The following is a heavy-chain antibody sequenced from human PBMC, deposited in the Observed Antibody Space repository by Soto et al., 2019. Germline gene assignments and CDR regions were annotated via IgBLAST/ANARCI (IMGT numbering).Heavy chain of an antibody. Sequence: GGSLRLSCAASGFTFSSYSMNWVRQAPGKGLEWVSSISSSSSYIYYADSVKGRFTISRDNAKNSLYLQMNSLRAEDTAVYYCARDCGSTSCYEGYWGQGTLVTVSS. CDR3: ARDCGSTSCYEGY. V-gene: IGHV3-21*01. J-gene: IGHJ4*02. D-gene: IGHD2-2*01. CDR1: GFTFSSYS. CDR2: ISSSSSYI.